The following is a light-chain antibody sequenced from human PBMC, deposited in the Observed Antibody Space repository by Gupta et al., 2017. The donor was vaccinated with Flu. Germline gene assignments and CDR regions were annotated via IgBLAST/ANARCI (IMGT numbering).Light chain of an antibody. CDR1: QHINTW. J-gene: IGKJ3*01. CDR2: GAS. Sequence: DLQMTQSPSSVSASIGDRITITCRASQHINTWLGWYQQKPGKAPQLLIFGASTLQSGVPSRGSGSGSGTDCTLTISSLQPDDFATDVGQQAHSFPPNFGPGTRVD. V-gene: IGKV1D-12*01. CDR3: QQAHSFPPN.